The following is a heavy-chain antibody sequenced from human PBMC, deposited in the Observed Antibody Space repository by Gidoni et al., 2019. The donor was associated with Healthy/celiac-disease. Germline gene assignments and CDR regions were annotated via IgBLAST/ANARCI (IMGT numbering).Heavy chain of an antibody. CDR1: GGSISSYY. Sequence: QVQLQESGPGLVKPSETLSLTCTVTGGSISSYYWSWIRQPPGKGLEWIGYIYYSGSTNYNPSLKSRVTISVDTSKNQFSLKLSSVTAADTAVYYCARGENGWFGYGIWGQGTMVTVSS. V-gene: IGHV4-59*08. CDR2: IYYSGST. J-gene: IGHJ3*02. D-gene: IGHD3-10*01. CDR3: ARGENGWFGYGI.